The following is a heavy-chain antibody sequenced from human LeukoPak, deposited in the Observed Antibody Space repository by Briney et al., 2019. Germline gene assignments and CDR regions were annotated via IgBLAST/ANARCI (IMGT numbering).Heavy chain of an antibody. V-gene: IGHV1-8*01. CDR1: GYTFTSYD. CDR2: MNPNSGNT. CDR3: ARWAVVVPAARVGRSWFDP. D-gene: IGHD2-2*01. Sequence: ASVKVSCKASGYTFTSYDINWVRQATGQGLEWMGWMNPNSGNTSYGQKFQGRVTMTRNTSISTAYMELSSLRSEDTAVYYCARWAVVVPAARVGRSWFDPWGQGTLVTVSS. J-gene: IGHJ5*02.